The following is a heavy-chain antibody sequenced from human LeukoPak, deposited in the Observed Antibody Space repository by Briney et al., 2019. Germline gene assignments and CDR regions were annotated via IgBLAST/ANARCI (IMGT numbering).Heavy chain of an antibody. D-gene: IGHD3-10*01. CDR2: INWNSGSI. V-gene: IGHV3-9*01. J-gene: IGHJ4*02. CDR1: GFAFHDYA. Sequence: GGSLRLSCAASGFAFHDYAMHWVRQAPGKGLEWVSGINWNSGSIGYADSVKGRFIISRDNAKDSLYLQMNSLRVEDTAVYYCLRGDRRDYWGQGTLVTVSS. CDR3: LRGDRRDY.